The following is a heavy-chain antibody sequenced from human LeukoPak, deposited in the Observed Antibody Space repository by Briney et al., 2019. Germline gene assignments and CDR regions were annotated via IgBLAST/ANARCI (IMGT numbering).Heavy chain of an antibody. CDR1: GYSFATYW. V-gene: IGHV5-51*01. CDR2: IYPGDSDT. J-gene: IGHJ4*02. D-gene: IGHD2-21*01. CDR3: ARRGYCGGDCYSDY. Sequence: PGESLKISCKGSGYSFATYWIGWVRQMPGKGLEWMEIIYPGDSDTRHSPSFQGQVTISADKSISTAFLQWSSLKPSDTAMYYCARRGYCGGDCYSDYWGQGTLVTVSS.